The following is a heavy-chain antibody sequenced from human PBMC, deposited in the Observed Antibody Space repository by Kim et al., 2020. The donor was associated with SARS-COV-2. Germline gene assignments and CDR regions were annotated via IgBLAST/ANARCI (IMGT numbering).Heavy chain of an antibody. Sequence: SETLSLTCTVSGGSISSGGYYWSWIRQHPGKGLEWIGYIYYSGSTYYNPSLKSRVTISVDTSKNQFSLKLSSVTAADTAVYYCARGAPWVAFDYWGQGTLVTVSS. V-gene: IGHV4-31*03. CDR2: IYYSGST. CDR3: ARGAPWVAFDY. CDR1: GGSISSGGYY. J-gene: IGHJ4*02. D-gene: IGHD1-26*01.